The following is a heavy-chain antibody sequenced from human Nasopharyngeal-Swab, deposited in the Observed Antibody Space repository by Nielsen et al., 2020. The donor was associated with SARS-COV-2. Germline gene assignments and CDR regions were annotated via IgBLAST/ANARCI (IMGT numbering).Heavy chain of an antibody. V-gene: IGHV3-15*01. D-gene: IGHD1-1*01. CDR1: GIAFSRAW. CDR3: TTSHVTALDLDS. Sequence: GASLKISCAASGIAFSRAWMTWVRQAPGKGLEWVGRIKPIVDGGTIDYGSSVKGRFTISRDNSKNVVYLQMNALKTEDTAVYYCTTSHVTALDLDSWGQGTLVTVSS. J-gene: IGHJ4*02. CDR2: IKPIVDGGTI.